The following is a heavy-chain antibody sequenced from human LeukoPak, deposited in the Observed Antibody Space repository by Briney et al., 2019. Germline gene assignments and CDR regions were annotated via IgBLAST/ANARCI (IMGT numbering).Heavy chain of an antibody. D-gene: IGHD6-13*01. CDR3: ARDLRGYLAFDI. CDR1: GFTFSDYY. CDR2: ISSSGGTI. V-gene: IGHV3-11*04. Sequence: NPGGSLRLSCAASGFTFSDYYMSWIRQAPGKGLEWVSYISSSGGTIYYADSVKGRFTISRDNAKNSLYLQMNSLRAEDTAVYYCARDLRGYLAFDIWGQGTMVTVSS. J-gene: IGHJ3*02.